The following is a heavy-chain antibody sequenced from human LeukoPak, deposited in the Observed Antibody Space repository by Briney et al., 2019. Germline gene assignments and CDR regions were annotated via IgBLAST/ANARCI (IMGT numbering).Heavy chain of an antibody. J-gene: IGHJ6*03. Sequence: SVKVSCKASGGTFSSYAISWVRQAPGQGLEWMGGIIPIFGTANYAQKFQGRVTITADESTSTAYMELSSLRSEDTAVYYCARDYDFWSGYYASRDYYYYMDVWGKGTTVTVSS. CDR3: ARDYDFWSGYYASRDYYYYMDV. CDR1: GGTFSSYA. V-gene: IGHV1-69*01. D-gene: IGHD3-3*01. CDR2: IIPIFGTA.